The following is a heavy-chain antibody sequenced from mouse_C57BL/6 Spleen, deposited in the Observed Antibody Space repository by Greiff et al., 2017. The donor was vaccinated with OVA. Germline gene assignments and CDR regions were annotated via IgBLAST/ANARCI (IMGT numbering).Heavy chain of an antibody. CDR2: INPSNGGT. Sequence: QVQLQQSGPELVKPGASVKLSCKASGYTFTSYWMHWVKQRPGQGLEWIGNINPSNGGTNYNEKFKSKATLTVDKSSSTAYMQLSSLTSEDSAVYYCARLGGYDDYAMDYWGQGTSVTVSS. D-gene: IGHD2-2*01. CDR3: ARLGGYDDYAMDY. CDR1: GYTFTSYW. V-gene: IGHV1-53*01. J-gene: IGHJ4*01.